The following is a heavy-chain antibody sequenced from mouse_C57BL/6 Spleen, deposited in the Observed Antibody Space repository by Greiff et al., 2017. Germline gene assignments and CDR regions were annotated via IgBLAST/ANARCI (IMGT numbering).Heavy chain of an antibody. Sequence: VQLQQSGPGLVQPSQSLSITCTVSGFSLTSYGVHWVRQPPGKGLEWLGVIWSGENTDYNAAFISRLSISKDNSKSQVFFKMASLQADDTAIYYCASHLLGGFAYWGQGTLVTVSA. J-gene: IGHJ3*01. V-gene: IGHV2-4*01. CDR1: GFSLTSYG. CDR2: IWSGENT. CDR3: ASHLLGGFAY.